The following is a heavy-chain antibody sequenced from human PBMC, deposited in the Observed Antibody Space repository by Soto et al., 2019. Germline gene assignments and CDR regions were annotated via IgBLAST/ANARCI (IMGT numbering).Heavy chain of an antibody. CDR3: ARDIFGGSYDLCH. Sequence: EVRLVESGGGLVQPGGSLRLSCAASGFIVSCIFMTWVRQVPGKGPEWVSTLSSDDKTYYSNSVRGRFTISRDSSQNTLLLPMKALRAEDTAVDHCARDIFGGSYDLCHGGQGTRVPFSS. CDR1: GFIVSCIF. D-gene: IGHD3-3*01. CDR2: LSSDDKT. V-gene: IGHV3-66*01. J-gene: IGHJ4*02.